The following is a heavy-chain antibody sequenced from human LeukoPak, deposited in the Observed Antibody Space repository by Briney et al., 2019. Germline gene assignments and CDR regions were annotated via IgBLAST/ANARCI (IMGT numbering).Heavy chain of an antibody. V-gene: IGHV3-48*01. CDR3: ARDRSSGWEWFDP. Sequence: PLGPRRLSTAAHRFNFSVAGMNWSGQVPGKGAYGVSYISSSSSTIYDADSVKGRFAISRENAKNSLDLQMNRLRAEDTAVYYCARDRSSGWEWFDPWGQRTLVTVSS. CDR1: RFNFSVAG. CDR2: ISSSSSTI. D-gene: IGHD6-19*01. J-gene: IGHJ5*02.